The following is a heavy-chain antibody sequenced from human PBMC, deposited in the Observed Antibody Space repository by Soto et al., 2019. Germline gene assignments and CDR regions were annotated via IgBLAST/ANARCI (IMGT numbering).Heavy chain of an antibody. J-gene: IGHJ4*02. CDR3: AKDISLRGWVYLVVEY. CDR2: INYKSGSV. Sequence: EVQLVESGGGWVQPGRSLRLSCAASGFTFDVYAMHWVRQAPGKGLEWVSGINYKSGSVVYADSVKGRFTISRDNAKNSLHLQMNSLRAEDTAVYYCAKDISLRGWVYLVVEYWGQGTLVTVAP. CDR1: GFTFDVYA. V-gene: IGHV3-9*01. D-gene: IGHD6-13*01.